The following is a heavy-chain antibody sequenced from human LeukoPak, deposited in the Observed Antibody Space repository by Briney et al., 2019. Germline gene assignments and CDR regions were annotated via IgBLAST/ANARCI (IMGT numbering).Heavy chain of an antibody. D-gene: IGHD3-10*01. V-gene: IGHV4-59*01. J-gene: IGHJ5*02. CDR1: GGSISSYY. CDR3: ARAGRGTMVRGVIGP. Sequence: SETLSLTCTVSGGSISSYYWSWIRQPPGKGLEWIGYIYYSGSTNYSPSLKSRVTISVDTSKNQFSLKLSSVTAADTAVYYCARAGRGTMVRGVIGPWGQGTLVTVSS. CDR2: IYYSGST.